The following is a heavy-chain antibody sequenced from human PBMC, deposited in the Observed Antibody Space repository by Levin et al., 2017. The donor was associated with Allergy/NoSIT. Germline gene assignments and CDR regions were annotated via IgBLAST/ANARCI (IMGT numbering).Heavy chain of an antibody. V-gene: IGHV1-46*01. D-gene: IGHD3-16*01. CDR3: ARRFGRFDSRRWAFDP. J-gene: IGHJ5*02. CDR1: GYTFTSYY. CDR2: INPSGGST. Sequence: GESLKISCKASGYTFTSYYMHWVRQAPGQGLEWMGIINPSGGSTSYAQKFQGRVTMTRDTSTSTVYMELSSLRSEDTAVYYCARRFGRFDSRRWAFDPWGQGTLVTVSS.